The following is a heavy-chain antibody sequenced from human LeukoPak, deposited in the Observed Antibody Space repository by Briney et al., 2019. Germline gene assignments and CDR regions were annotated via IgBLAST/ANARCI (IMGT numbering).Heavy chain of an antibody. CDR3: ARTSMITLRNWFDP. CDR1: GGTFSSYA. D-gene: IGHD3-22*01. Sequence: ASVKVSCKASGGTFSSYAISWVRQAPGQGLEWMGGTIPIFGTANYAQKFQGRVTITADESTSTAYMELSSLRSEDTAVYYCARTSMITLRNWFDPWGQGTLVTVSS. V-gene: IGHV1-69*13. J-gene: IGHJ5*02. CDR2: TIPIFGTA.